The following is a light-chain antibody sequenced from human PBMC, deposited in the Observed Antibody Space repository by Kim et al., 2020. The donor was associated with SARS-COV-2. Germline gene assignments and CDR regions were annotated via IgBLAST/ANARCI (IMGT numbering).Light chain of an antibody. V-gene: IGKV1-27*01. CDR3: QKYDRAPWT. Sequence: AYVGDRVTSTCRASQGISSSLAWYQQNPGKVPRLLIYAASALQSGVPSRFSGSGSGTDFTLTISSLQPEDVATYYCQKYDRAPWTFGQGTKVDIK. CDR2: AAS. J-gene: IGKJ1*01. CDR1: QGISSS.